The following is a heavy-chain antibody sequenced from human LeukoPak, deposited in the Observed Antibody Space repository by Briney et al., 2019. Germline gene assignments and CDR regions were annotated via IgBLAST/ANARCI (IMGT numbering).Heavy chain of an antibody. V-gene: IGHV3-53*01. D-gene: IGHD5-24*01. J-gene: IGHJ6*03. Sequence: PGGSLRLSCAASGFSVSSNYMSWVRQAPGKGLEWVSGIHSGGSAYYADSVKGRFTISRDNSKNTLYLQMNSLRAEDTAVYYCAKDGAGRWLQPLYYYYMDVWGKGTTVTVSS. CDR2: IHSGGSA. CDR3: AKDGAGRWLQPLYYYYMDV. CDR1: GFSVSSNY.